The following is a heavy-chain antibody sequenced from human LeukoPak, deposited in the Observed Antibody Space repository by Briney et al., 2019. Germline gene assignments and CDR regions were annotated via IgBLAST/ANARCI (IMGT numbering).Heavy chain of an antibody. D-gene: IGHD7-27*01. V-gene: IGHV1-2*02. Sequence: ASVKVSCKASRFTFTAYYMDWVRQAPGQGLEWMGWINPNSGGTNYAQKFQGRVTMTRDTSISTAYMELSRLRSDDTAVYYCARGPHWDPHFDYWGQGTLVTVSS. CDR1: RFTFTAYY. CDR2: INPNSGGT. J-gene: IGHJ4*02. CDR3: ARGPHWDPHFDY.